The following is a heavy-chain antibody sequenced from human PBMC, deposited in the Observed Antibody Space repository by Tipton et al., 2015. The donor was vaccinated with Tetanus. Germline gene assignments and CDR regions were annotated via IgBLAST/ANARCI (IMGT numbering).Heavy chain of an antibody. CDR1: GVSISSGDYC. V-gene: IGHV4-30-4*08. CDR3: ARTSGYLYSSY. D-gene: IGHD3-3*01. J-gene: IGHJ1*01. CDR2: IYYSGNS. Sequence: TLSLTCTVSGVSISSGDYCWSWIRQPPGKGLEWIGYIYYSGNSYYNPSLKSRVTISIDTSKNQFSLKLSSVTAADTAVYYCARTSGYLYSSYWGQGTLVTVSS.